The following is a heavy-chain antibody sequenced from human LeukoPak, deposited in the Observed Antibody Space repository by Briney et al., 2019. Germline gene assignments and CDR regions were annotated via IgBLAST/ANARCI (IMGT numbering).Heavy chain of an antibody. J-gene: IGHJ4*02. CDR3: ARVRGGSRGYFDY. Sequence: GGSLRLSCAASGFTFSSYWMSWVRQAPGKGLEWVANIKQDGSEKYYVDSVKGRFTISRDNAKNSLYLQMNSLRAEDTAVYYCARVRGGSRGYFDYWGQGTLVTVSS. CDR1: GFTFSSYW. V-gene: IGHV3-7*03. D-gene: IGHD2-15*01. CDR2: IKQDGSEK.